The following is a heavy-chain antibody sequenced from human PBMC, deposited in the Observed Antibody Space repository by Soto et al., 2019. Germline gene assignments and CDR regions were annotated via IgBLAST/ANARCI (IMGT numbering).Heavy chain of an antibody. J-gene: IGHJ4*02. Sequence: SGPTLVNPTQTLTLTCTFSGFSLRTRGMCVSWIRQPPGKALEWLARIDWDDDKYYSTSLKTRLTISKDTSKNQVVLTMTNMDPVDTATYYCARTPRGQQLVLFDYWGQGTLVTVSS. D-gene: IGHD6-13*01. CDR3: ARTPRGQQLVLFDY. CDR2: IDWDDDK. CDR1: GFSLRTRGMC. V-gene: IGHV2-70*11.